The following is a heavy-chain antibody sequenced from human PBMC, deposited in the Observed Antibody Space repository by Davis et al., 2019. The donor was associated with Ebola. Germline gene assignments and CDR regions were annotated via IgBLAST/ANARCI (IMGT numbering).Heavy chain of an antibody. CDR3: ARDGYSGSYGY. Sequence: AASVKVSCKASGYTFINHGISWVRQAPGHGPEWMAWISIYNGSTNYAREFLGRLTVTADTPTTTAYMELRSLRSDDTAVYYCARDGYSGSYGYWGQGTLVTVSS. CDR2: ISIYNGST. CDR1: GYTFINHG. V-gene: IGHV1-18*01. J-gene: IGHJ4*02. D-gene: IGHD1-26*01.